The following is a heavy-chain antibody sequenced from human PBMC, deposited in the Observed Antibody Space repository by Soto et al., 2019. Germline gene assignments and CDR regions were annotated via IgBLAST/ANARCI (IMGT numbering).Heavy chain of an antibody. Sequence: GGSLRLSCAASGFTFSTYWMTWVRQAPGKGLEWVANIKEDGGEKYYVDSVKGRFTISRDNDKNSLYLQMNSLRADDTAMYYCVRDRVQFIFDYWGQGILVTVSS. CDR3: VRDRVQFIFDY. D-gene: IGHD3-10*01. CDR2: IKEDGGEK. CDR1: GFTFSTYW. J-gene: IGHJ4*02. V-gene: IGHV3-7*01.